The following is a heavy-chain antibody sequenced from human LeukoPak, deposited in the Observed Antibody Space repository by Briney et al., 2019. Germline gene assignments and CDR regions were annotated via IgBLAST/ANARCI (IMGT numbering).Heavy chain of an antibody. CDR1: GFTFSSYG. Sequence: GGSLRLSCAASGFTFSSYGMHWVRQAPGKGLEWVAVISYDGSNKYYADSVKGRFTISRDNAKNSLYLQMNSLRAEDTAVYYCASWSGSSLHFDYWGQGTLVTVSS. J-gene: IGHJ4*02. CDR3: ASWSGSSLHFDY. D-gene: IGHD3-3*01. V-gene: IGHV3-30*03. CDR2: ISYDGSNK.